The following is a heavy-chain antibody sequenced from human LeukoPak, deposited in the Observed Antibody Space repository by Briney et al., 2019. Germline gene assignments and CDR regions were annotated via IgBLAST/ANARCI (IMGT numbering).Heavy chain of an antibody. V-gene: IGHV4-59*01. CDR2: IYYSGST. CDR1: GGSISSYY. CDR3: ARENYGGSYFDY. D-gene: IGHD4-23*01. Sequence: PSETLSLTCTVSGGSISSYYWSWVRQPPGKGLEWIGYIYYSGSTNYNPSLKSRVTISVDTSKNQFSLKLSSVTAADTAVHYCARENYGGSYFDYWGQGTLVTVSS. J-gene: IGHJ4*02.